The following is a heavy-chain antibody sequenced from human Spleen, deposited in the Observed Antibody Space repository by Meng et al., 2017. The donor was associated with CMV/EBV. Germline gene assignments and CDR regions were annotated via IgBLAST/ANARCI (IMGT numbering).Heavy chain of an antibody. CDR3: ARDSLRDFWSGYFNGMDV. Sequence: GESLKISCAASGFTFSSYWMSWVRQAPGKGLEWVANIKQDGSEKYYVDSVKGRSTISRDNAKNSLYLQMNSLRAEDTAVYYCARDSLRDFWSGYFNGMDVWGQGTTVTISS. V-gene: IGHV3-7*01. D-gene: IGHD3-3*01. CDR1: GFTFSSYW. CDR2: IKQDGSEK. J-gene: IGHJ6*02.